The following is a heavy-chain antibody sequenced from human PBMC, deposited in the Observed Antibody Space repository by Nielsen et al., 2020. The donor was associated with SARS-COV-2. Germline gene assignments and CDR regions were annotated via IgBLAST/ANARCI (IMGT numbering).Heavy chain of an antibody. CDR3: ARTIRYRGYSGYDLSPFWY. CDR2: INSDGSST. J-gene: IGHJ4*02. D-gene: IGHD5-12*01. V-gene: IGHV3-74*01. Sequence: GGSLRLSCAASGFTFSSYAMSWVRQAPGKGLVWVSRINSDGSSTSYADSVKGRFTISRDNAKNTLYLQMNSLRAEDTAVYYCARTIRYRGYSGYDLSPFWYWGQGTLVTVSS. CDR1: GFTFSSYA.